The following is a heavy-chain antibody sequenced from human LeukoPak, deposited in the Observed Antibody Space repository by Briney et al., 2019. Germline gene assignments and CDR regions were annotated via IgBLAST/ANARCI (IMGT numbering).Heavy chain of an antibody. J-gene: IGHJ4*02. CDR1: GFTFSSYA. CDR3: ARASPDGSYYLFDY. D-gene: IGHD1-26*01. Sequence: PGGSLRLSCAASGFTFSSYAMSWFRQAPGKGLEWVSAISGSGGSTYYADSVKGRFTISRDNSKNTLYLQMNSLRAEDTAVYYCARASPDGSYYLFDYWGQGTLVTVSS. V-gene: IGHV3-23*01. CDR2: ISGSGGST.